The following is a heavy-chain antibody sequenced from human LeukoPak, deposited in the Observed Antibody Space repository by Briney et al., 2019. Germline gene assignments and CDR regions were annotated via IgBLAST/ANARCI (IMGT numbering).Heavy chain of an antibody. CDR2: IKQDGSEK. J-gene: IGHJ3*01. V-gene: IGHV3-7*01. D-gene: IGHD2-15*01. CDR1: GFTFRNYW. CDR3: ARDRGGAESRGFDAFDL. Sequence: PGGSLRLLCAPSGFTFRNYWMNWVRQAPGKGLEWVANIKQDGSEKHYVDSVKGRFTISRDNAKNSLYLQMNSLRVDDTAVYYCARDRGGAESRGFDAFDLWGQGTIVTVSS.